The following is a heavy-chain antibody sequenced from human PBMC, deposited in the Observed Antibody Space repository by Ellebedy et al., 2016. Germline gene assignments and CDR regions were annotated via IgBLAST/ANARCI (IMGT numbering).Heavy chain of an antibody. J-gene: IGHJ5*02. D-gene: IGHD3-16*01. CDR2: ISSSGSSI. CDR3: ARGVGGTSLNWFDP. CDR1: ESTFSGYT. Sequence: GGSLRLXCAASESTFSGYTMNWVRQAPGKGLEWVSSISSSGSSIFYADSVKGRFTISRDNAKNSLFLQMNSLRAEDTAVYYCARGVGGTSLNWFDPWGQGTLVTVSS. V-gene: IGHV3-21*01.